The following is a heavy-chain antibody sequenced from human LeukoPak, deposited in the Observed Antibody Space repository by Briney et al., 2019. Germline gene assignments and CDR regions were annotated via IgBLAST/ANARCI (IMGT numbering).Heavy chain of an antibody. CDR3: AKLTSASGAYGVDV. V-gene: IGHV3-23*01. CDR2: MSGSGYTA. CDR1: GFTFSSYA. D-gene: IGHD3-10*01. Sequence: PGGSLRLSCAASGFTFSSYALSWVRQAPGKGLEWVSLMSGSGYTADYADSVKGRFTISRDNSKNTVYLQMNSLRAEDTAIYYCAKLTSASGAYGVDVWGQGTTVTVSS. J-gene: IGHJ6*02.